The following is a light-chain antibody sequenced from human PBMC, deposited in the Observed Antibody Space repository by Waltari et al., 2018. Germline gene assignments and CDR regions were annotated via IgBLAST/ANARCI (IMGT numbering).Light chain of an antibody. CDR1: SSTVGAYNI. V-gene: IGLV2-14*03. CDR3: SSFETSSASVI. CDR2: DVI. J-gene: IGLJ2*01. Sequence: QPALTQRASLPGSPGQSTTVSCTGTSSTVGAYNIVTWPQHYPRKAPKCIIYDVINRPSGVSYRLSRSKSVNTASLTISGLQAEDEAVYYCSSFETSSASVIFGGGTMVTVL.